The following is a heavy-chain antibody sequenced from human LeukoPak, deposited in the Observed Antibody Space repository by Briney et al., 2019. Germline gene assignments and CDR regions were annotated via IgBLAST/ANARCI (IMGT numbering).Heavy chain of an antibody. J-gene: IGHJ6*02. D-gene: IGHD3-10*01. CDR2: ISGSGVST. Sequence: SGGSLRLACAASGFRFSSYAMSWVRQAPGKGLEWVSAISGSGVSTYYADSVKGRFTISRDNSKNTLYLQMNSLRAEDTAVYYCAKDRGSSKHYYGSGSYYYSDSYYGMDVWGQGTTVTVSS. CDR1: GFRFSSYA. V-gene: IGHV3-23*01. CDR3: AKDRGSSKHYYGSGSYYYSDSYYGMDV.